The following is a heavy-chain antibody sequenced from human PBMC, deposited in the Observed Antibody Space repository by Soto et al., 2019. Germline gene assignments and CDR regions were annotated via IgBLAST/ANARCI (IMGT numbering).Heavy chain of an antibody. D-gene: IGHD3-22*01. Sequence: ASVKVSCKASGYTFTGYYMHWVRQAPGQGLEWMGWINPNSGGTNYAQKFQGRVTMTRDTSISTAYMELSRLRSDDTAVYYCARDLGYYYDSSGFDYWGQRTLVTVSS. CDR3: ARDLGYYYDSSGFDY. CDR1: GYTFTGYY. J-gene: IGHJ4*02. CDR2: INPNSGGT. V-gene: IGHV1-2*02.